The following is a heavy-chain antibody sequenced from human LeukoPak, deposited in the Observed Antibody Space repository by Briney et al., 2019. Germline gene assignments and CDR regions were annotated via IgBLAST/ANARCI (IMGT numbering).Heavy chain of an antibody. CDR3: ARENSWYGSFDY. CDR2: IYHSGST. Sequence: SETLSLTCTVSGGSISSSSYYWGWIRQPPGKGLEWIGEIYHSGSTNYNPSLKSRVTISVDKSKNQFSLKLSSVTAADTAVYYCARENSWYGSFDYWGQGTLVTVSS. V-gene: IGHV4-39*07. D-gene: IGHD6-13*01. J-gene: IGHJ4*02. CDR1: GGSISSSSYY.